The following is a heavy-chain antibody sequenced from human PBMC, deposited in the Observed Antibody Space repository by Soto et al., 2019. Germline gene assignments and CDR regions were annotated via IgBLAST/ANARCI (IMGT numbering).Heavy chain of an antibody. CDR2: IKEDGSEK. V-gene: IGHV3-7*01. CDR1: GLTFSVHW. CDR3: MTDFQAF. J-gene: IGHJ4*02. Sequence: GGSMRLSCAASGLTFSVHWMSWVRQAPGKGLEWVARIKEDGSEKQYVDSVKGRFTISRDNAESSLYLQMNYVRDEDTAVYYCMTDFQAFWGQGTLVTVSS.